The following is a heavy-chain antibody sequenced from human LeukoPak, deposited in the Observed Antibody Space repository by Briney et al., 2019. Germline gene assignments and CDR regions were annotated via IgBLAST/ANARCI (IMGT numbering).Heavy chain of an antibody. J-gene: IGHJ4*02. Sequence: SETLSLTCTVSGGSISSSSYYWGWIHQPPGKGLEWIGSIYYSGSTYYNPSLKSRVTISVDTSKNQFSLKLSSVTAADTAVYYCARLHDYYDSSSNYYFDYWGQGALVIVSS. CDR1: GGSISSSSYY. V-gene: IGHV4-39*01. CDR2: IYYSGST. D-gene: IGHD3-22*01. CDR3: ARLHDYYDSSSNYYFDY.